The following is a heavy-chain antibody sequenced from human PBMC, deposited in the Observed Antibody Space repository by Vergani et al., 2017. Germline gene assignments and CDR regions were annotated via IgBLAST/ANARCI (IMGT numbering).Heavy chain of an antibody. CDR3: AKVGRSEVAGTFGAFDI. Sequence: EVQPLESGGGLAQPGGSLRLSCAASGFTFRNYAMSWVRQAPGKGLEWVSTLSASDRRTHYADSVKGRFTISRDNSKNTLFLHMNSLRPEDTAVYYCAKVGRSEVAGTFGAFDIWGQGTMVTVSS. D-gene: IGHD6-19*01. CDR1: GFTFRNYA. J-gene: IGHJ3*02. CDR2: LSASDRRT. V-gene: IGHV3-23*01.